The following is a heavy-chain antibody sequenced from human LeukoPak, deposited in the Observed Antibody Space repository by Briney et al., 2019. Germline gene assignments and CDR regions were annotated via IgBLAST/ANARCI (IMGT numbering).Heavy chain of an antibody. Sequence: PSETLSLTCTISGDSISSYYWSWIRQPPGKGLEGIGYIYTSGGTNYIPSLKGRVTKSIATPKNQFSLKLSSVTAADSAVYYCARLTRLSTSPDRYYLDYWGQGTLVTVSS. CDR1: GDSISSYY. V-gene: IGHV4-4*09. CDR3: ARLTRLSTSPDRYYLDY. J-gene: IGHJ4*02. CDR2: IYTSGGT. D-gene: IGHD6-6*01.